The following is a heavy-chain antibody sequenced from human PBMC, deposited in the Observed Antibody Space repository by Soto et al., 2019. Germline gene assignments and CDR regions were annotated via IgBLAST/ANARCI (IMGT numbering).Heavy chain of an antibody. Sequence: SETLSLTCNVSGGSISSSRSYWAWIRQPPGKGLEWIANIFYSGSTNYNPSLKSRVTISVDTSKNQFSLKLSSVTAADTAVYYCARDENGAPNYYDSSGYSDGFDYWGQGTLVTVSS. J-gene: IGHJ4*02. V-gene: IGHV4-39*07. D-gene: IGHD3-22*01. CDR3: ARDENGAPNYYDSSGYSDGFDY. CDR2: IFYSGST. CDR1: GGSISSSRSY.